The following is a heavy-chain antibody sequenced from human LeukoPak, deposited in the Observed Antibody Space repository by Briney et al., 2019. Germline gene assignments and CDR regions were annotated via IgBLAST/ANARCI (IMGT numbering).Heavy chain of an antibody. V-gene: IGHV3-15*01. CDR1: GFTFSNAW. CDR2: IKSKTAGGTI. Sequence: GGSLRLSCAASGFTFSNAWMTWVRQAPGKGLEWVGRIKSKTAGGTIDYAAPVKGRFTISRDDSKNTLYQQMNSLKTEDTAVYYCTTGESMVGSTIHIRWADWGQGTLVTVSS. CDR3: TTGESMVGSTIHIRWAD. D-gene: IGHD1-26*01. J-gene: IGHJ4*02.